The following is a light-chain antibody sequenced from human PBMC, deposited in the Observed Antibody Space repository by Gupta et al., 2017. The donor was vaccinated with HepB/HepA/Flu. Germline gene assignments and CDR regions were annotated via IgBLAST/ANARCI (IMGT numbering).Light chain of an antibody. CDR1: QSISSY. CDR3: QQSFSSMCT. Sequence: DIQMTKSPSSLSASVGDRVTITCRASQSISSYLDWYQQKPGKAPKLLIYAASILQSGVPSRFSGSGAGTDFTLTISSLQPEDSATYYCQQSFSSMCTFGQGTKLEIK. J-gene: IGKJ2*02. V-gene: IGKV1-39*01. CDR2: AAS.